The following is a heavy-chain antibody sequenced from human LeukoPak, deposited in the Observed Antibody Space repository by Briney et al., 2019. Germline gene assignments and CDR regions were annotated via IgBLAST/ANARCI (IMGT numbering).Heavy chain of an antibody. CDR3: ARGYLQP. Sequence: PGGSLRLSCAASGFTFSDYSMSWVRQPPGKGLEWLSYITSTGTPIWYADPVKGRFAISRDNAKNSLYLQMNTLRAEDTAMYYCARGYLQPWGQGTLVTVSS. J-gene: IGHJ5*02. V-gene: IGHV3-11*01. CDR2: ITSTGTPI. CDR1: GFTFSDYS. D-gene: IGHD4-11*01.